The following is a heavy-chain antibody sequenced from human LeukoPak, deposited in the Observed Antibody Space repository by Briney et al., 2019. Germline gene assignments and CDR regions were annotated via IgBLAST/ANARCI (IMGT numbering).Heavy chain of an antibody. CDR1: GFTFSSYA. J-gene: IGHJ4*02. CDR3: ARAGGTIVRGLDY. Sequence: SGGSLRLSCAASGFTFSSYAMHWVRQAPGKGLGWMAVISYDENNKYYADSAKGRFTISGDNSKNTLYLQINSLGAEDTAVYYCARAGGTIVRGLDYWGQGTLVTVSS. D-gene: IGHD3-10*01. V-gene: IGHV3-30*04. CDR2: ISYDENNK.